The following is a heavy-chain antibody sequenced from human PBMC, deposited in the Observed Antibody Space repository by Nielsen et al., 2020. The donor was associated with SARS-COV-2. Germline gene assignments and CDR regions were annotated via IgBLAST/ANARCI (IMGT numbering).Heavy chain of an antibody. V-gene: IGHV3-11*03. CDR1: GFTFSDYY. J-gene: IGHJ4*02. CDR2: ISESSTYT. CDR3: ATRQWPDS. Sequence: GESLKISCAASGFTFSDYYMTWIRQVPGKGLEWVSHISESSTYTNYADSVKGRFTVSRDNARNSLYLHMNSLRVEDTAVYYCATRQWPDSWGQGTVVTVSS. D-gene: IGHD6-19*01.